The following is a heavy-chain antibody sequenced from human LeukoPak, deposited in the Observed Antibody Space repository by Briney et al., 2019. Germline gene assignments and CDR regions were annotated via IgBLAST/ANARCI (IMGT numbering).Heavy chain of an antibody. J-gene: IGHJ4*02. CDR2: ISGSGDNT. CDR1: GFTFSSYD. CDR3: AKGYRSGSYYSDSDY. D-gene: IGHD3-10*01. Sequence: PGGSLRLSCAASGFTFSSYDMRWVRQAPGKGLEWVSGISGSGDNTYYADSVKGRFTISRDNYKNMLYLQMNSLRAEDTAVYYCAKGYRSGSYYSDSDYWGQGTLVTVSS. V-gene: IGHV3-23*01.